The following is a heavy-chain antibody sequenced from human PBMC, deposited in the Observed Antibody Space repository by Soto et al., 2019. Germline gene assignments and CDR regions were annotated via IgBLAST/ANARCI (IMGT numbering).Heavy chain of an antibody. D-gene: IGHD1-26*01. J-gene: IGHJ4*02. Sequence: QPGGSLRLSCAASGFIFRSYGMHWVRQAPGKGLEWVAVIWYDGSNKNYADPVKGRFTISRDNAKDTLFLQMNSLRAEDTAVYYCASSGGWGQGTLVTSPQ. V-gene: IGHV3-33*01. CDR1: GFIFRSYG. CDR3: ASSGG. CDR2: IWYDGSNK.